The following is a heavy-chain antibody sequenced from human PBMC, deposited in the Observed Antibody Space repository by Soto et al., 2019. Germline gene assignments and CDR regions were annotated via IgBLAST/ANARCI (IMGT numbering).Heavy chain of an antibody. J-gene: IGHJ3*02. Sequence: QITLKESGPTLMKPAQTLTLTCTFSGFSLSTTGVGVGWXXXXXXXAXEWLALIYWDDDRRYSPSLKSRLTIXXDTSXXXXVLXMXNXXXXXXXXXYCAHRLTSPYYYDGSEYPHVFDIWGQGTMVTVSS. CDR3: AHRLTSPYYYDGSEYPHVFDI. V-gene: IGHV2-5*02. CDR1: GFSLSTTGVG. D-gene: IGHD3-22*01. CDR2: IYWDDDR.